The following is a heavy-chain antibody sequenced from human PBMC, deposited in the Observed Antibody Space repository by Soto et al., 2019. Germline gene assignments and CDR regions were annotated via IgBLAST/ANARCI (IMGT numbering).Heavy chain of an antibody. Sequence: QVQLQESGPGLVKPSETLSLTCTVSGGSISSDYWSWIRQPAGKGLEWIGRIYASGSTKSNPSLKSRVTMSVDTSKNQFSLKLSSVTAADTAIYYCARATQKWIGELFQGANWFDPWGQGTLVTVSS. D-gene: IGHD3-10*01. CDR2: IYASGST. J-gene: IGHJ5*02. V-gene: IGHV4-4*07. CDR1: GGSISSDY. CDR3: ARATQKWIGELFQGANWFDP.